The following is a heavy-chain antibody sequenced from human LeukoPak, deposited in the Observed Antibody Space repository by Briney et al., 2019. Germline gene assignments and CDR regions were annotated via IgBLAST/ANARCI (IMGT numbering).Heavy chain of an antibody. V-gene: IGHV4-61*02. J-gene: IGHJ4*02. CDR1: GGSISSGSYY. CDR3: ARPLGSYFPFDY. D-gene: IGHD1-26*01. CDR2: IYTSGST. Sequence: PSETLSLTCTVSGGSISSGSYYWSWIRQPAGKGLEWIGRIYTSGSTNYNPSLKSRVTISVDTSKNQFSLKLSSVTAADTAVYYCARPLGSYFPFDYWGQGTLVTVSS.